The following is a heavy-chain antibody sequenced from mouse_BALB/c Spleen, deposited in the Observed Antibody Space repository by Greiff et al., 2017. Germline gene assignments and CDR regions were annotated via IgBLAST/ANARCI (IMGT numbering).Heavy chain of an antibody. V-gene: IGHV5-6-3*01. CDR1: GFTFSSYG. D-gene: IGHD4-1*02. CDR2: INSNGGST. J-gene: IGHJ3*01. CDR3: ARDSQLGLFAY. Sequence: EVQLVESGGGLVQPGGSLKLSCAASGFTFSSYGMSWVRQTPDKRLELVATINSNGGSTYYPDSVKGRFTISRDNAKNTLYLQMSSLKSEDTAMYYCARDSQLGLFAYWGQGTLVTVSA.